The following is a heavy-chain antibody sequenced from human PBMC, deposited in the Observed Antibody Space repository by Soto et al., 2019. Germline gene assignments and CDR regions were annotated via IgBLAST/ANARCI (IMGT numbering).Heavy chain of an antibody. Sequence: GASVKVSCKTSGYIFTDHLIHWVRQSPGQGLQWVGWVHPDSGGTNVAQAFQDRVTMTADTSITTAYMDLARLRPDDTAIFYCARGAQGFFPVSGIYFYFDYWGQGTLVTVSS. D-gene: IGHD3-22*01. CDR2: VHPDSGGT. CDR1: GYIFTDHL. J-gene: IGHJ4*02. CDR3: ARGAQGFFPVSGIYFYFDY. V-gene: IGHV1-2*02.